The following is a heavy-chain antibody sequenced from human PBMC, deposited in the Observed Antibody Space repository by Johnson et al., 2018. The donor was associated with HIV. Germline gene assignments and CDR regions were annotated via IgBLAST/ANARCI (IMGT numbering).Heavy chain of an antibody. CDR1: GFTFSSYG. CDR3: TKTLGYDSSGYHDGFDI. D-gene: IGHD3-22*01. J-gene: IGHJ3*02. Sequence: QVQLVESGGGVVQPGRSLRLSCAASGFTFSSYGMHWVRQAPGKGLEWAAVISYDGSDKYYADSVKGRFTISRDNSKNTLHLQMNSLRAEDTAVYYCTKTLGYDSSGYHDGFDIWGQGTLVTVSS. CDR2: ISYDGSDK. V-gene: IGHV3-30*18.